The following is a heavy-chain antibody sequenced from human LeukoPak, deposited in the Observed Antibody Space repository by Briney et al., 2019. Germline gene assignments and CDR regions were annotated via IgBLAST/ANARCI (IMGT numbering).Heavy chain of an antibody. CDR3: VRADCSDGSCYRY. V-gene: IGHV7-4-1*02. CDR2: INTNTGNP. J-gene: IGHJ4*02. Sequence: ASVKVSCKASGYTFSNYAMNWVRQAPGQGLEWVGWINTNTGNPTYAQGFTGRFVFSLDTSVTTAYLQISSLKAEDTAVYYCVRADCSDGSCYRYWGQGTLVTVSS. D-gene: IGHD2-15*01. CDR1: GYTFSNYA.